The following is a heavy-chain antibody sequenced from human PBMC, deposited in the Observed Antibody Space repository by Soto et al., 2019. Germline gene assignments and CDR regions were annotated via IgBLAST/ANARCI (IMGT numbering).Heavy chain of an antibody. V-gene: IGHV4-39*01. CDR3: ARAPLSIVVVTAIPSLSYYFDY. J-gene: IGHJ4*02. CDR1: GGSISSSSYY. CDR2: IYYSGST. Sequence: SETLSLTCTVSGGSISSSSYYWGWIRQPPGKGLEWIGSIYYSGSTYYNPSLKGRVTISVDTSKNQFSLKLSSVTAADTAVYYCARAPLSIVVVTAIPSLSYYFDYWGQGTLVTVSS. D-gene: IGHD2-21*02.